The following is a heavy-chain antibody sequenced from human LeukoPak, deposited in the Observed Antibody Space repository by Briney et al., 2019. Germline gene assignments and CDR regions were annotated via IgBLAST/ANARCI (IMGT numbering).Heavy chain of an antibody. J-gene: IGHJ4*02. Sequence: GGSLRLSCAASGFTVSSNYMSWVRQPAGKGLEWVSVLYSGGATFYAGSVKGRFTVSRDTSKNTLYLQMNDLRADDTAVYYCTKLRGWYGEGSFDYWGQGTLVTVSS. CDR1: GFTVSSNY. CDR2: LYSGGAT. D-gene: IGHD6-19*01. CDR3: TKLRGWYGEGSFDY. V-gene: IGHV3-53*01.